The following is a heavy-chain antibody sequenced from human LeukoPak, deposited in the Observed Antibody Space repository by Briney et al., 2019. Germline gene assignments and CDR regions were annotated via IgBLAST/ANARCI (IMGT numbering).Heavy chain of an antibody. J-gene: IGHJ6*03. CDR2: IYYSGST. D-gene: IGHD6-13*01. Sequence: SETLSLTCTVSGGSISSYYWSWIRQPPGKGLEWIGYIYYSGSTNYNPSLKSRVTISVDTSKNQFSLKLSSVTAADTAVYYCARFQKDSSSWYYNYYYYYMDVWGKGTTVTVSS. CDR1: GGSISSYY. CDR3: ARFQKDSSSWYYNYYYYYMDV. V-gene: IGHV4-59*01.